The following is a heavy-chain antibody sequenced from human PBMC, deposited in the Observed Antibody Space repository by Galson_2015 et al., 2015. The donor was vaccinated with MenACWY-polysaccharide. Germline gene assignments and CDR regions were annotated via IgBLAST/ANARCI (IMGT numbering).Heavy chain of an antibody. CDR1: GGSISSGDSY. J-gene: IGHJ1*01. Sequence: VSGGSISSGDSYWSWIRQSPGKGLEWIGYIYYSGRTNYSPSLKGRATVSLDTSKNQFSLKLSFVTAADTAVYYCASLPLGNCGSVSCYGYFHHWGQGTLVTVSS. D-gene: IGHD2-2*01. CDR3: ASLPLGNCGSVSCYGYFHH. CDR2: IYYSGRT. V-gene: IGHV4-30-4*01.